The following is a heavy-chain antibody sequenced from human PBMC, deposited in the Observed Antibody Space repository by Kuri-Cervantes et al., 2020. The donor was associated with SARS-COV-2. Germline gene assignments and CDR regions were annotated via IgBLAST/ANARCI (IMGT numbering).Heavy chain of an antibody. CDR2: ISSSSSYI. CDR1: GFTFSSYS. V-gene: IGHV3-21*01. CDR3: AREKVRDYDYVWGSYRHDGYYMDV. Sequence: GGSLRLSCAASGFTFSSYSMNWVRQAPGKGLEWVSSISSSSSYIYYADSVKGRFTISRDNAKNSLYLQMNSLRAEDTAVYYCAREKVRDYDYVWGSYRHDGYYMDVWGKGTTVTVSS. J-gene: IGHJ6*03. D-gene: IGHD3-16*02.